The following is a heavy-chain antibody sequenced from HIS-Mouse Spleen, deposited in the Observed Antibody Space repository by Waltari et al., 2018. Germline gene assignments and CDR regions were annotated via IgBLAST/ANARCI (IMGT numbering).Heavy chain of an antibody. CDR2: IYYSGST. D-gene: IGHD6-13*01. V-gene: IGHV4-39*07. Sequence: QLQLQESGSGLVKPSETLSATGTVSGGSISSSSYYWGWIRQPPGKGLEWIGSIYYSGSTYYNPSLKSRVTISVDTSKNQFSLKLSSVTAADTVVYYCAREIPYSSSWYDWYFDLWGRGTLVTVSS. CDR1: GGSISSSSYY. J-gene: IGHJ2*01. CDR3: AREIPYSSSWYDWYFDL.